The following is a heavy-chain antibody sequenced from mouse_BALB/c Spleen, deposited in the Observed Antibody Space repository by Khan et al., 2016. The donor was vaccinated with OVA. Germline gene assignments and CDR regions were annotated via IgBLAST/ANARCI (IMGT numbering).Heavy chain of an antibody. CDR3: AIRDYFDY. J-gene: IGHJ2*01. V-gene: IGHV1S137*01. Sequence: VDLVEPGPALVRPGVSVKSSCKGPGYTFTDYSMHWVNQSHAKSLEWLGVFITDFVKTNYNPKFKGNSPLTVDKSSSTAYMELARMTSEDSAIYYCAIRDYFDYWGQGTTLTVSA. CDR2: FITDFVKT. CDR1: GYTFTDYS.